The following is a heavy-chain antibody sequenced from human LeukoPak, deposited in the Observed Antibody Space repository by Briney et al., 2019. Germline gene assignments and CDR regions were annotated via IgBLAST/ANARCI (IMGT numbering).Heavy chain of an antibody. CDR1: GYTFTGYY. Sequence: ASVKVSCKASGYTFTGYYMHWVRQAPGQGLEWMGWINPNSGGTYYAQKFQGSVTMTRDTSNSTAYMELSSLGSDDPAVYYCASPYTGTEFCFAPWGQGPLATVPS. J-gene: IGHJ5*02. CDR2: INPNSGGT. V-gene: IGHV1-2*02. D-gene: IGHD1-14*01. CDR3: ASPYTGTEFCFAP.